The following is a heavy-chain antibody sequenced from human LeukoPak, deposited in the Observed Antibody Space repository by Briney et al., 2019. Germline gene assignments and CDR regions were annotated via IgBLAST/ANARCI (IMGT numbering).Heavy chain of an antibody. CDR3: AKGTPVLEE. V-gene: IGHV6-1*01. D-gene: IGHD2-15*01. CDR1: GDRVSSNTTA. J-gene: IGHJ4*02. CDR2: TYYTSKWYH. Sequence: SQTLSLTCAVSGDRVSSNTTAWNWIRQSPSRGLEWLGGTYYTSKWYHDYAVSVKIRITINPDTFNNMFSLPFNALAPEDTAVYYCAKGTPVLEEWGQGTLVTVSS.